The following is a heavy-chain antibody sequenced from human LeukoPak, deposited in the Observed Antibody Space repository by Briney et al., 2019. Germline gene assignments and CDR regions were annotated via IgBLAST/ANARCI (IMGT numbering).Heavy chain of an antibody. J-gene: IGHJ3*02. CDR3: ARGGPYYYDSSGYYHAFDI. Sequence: SETLSLTCTVSGGSVSSGSYYWSWIRQPPGKGLEWIGYIYYSGSTNYNPSLKSRVTISVDTSKNQFSLKLSSVTAADTAVFYCARGGPYYYDSSGYYHAFDIWGQGTMVTVSS. D-gene: IGHD3-22*01. CDR2: IYYSGST. V-gene: IGHV4-61*01. CDR1: GGSVSSGSYY.